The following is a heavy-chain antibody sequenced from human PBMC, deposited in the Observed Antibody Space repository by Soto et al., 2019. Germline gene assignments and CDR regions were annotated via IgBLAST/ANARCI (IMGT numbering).Heavy chain of an antibody. J-gene: IGHJ6*02. CDR2: IYDTGISGYTPST. V-gene: IGHV4-59*01. CDR3: ARGEDAFFYYGLDV. Sequence: PSETLSLTSNVSVGSITSSYWSWIRRPPGKGLEWIAYIYDTGISGYTPSTSYNPSLKSRVTMSVDTSKSQFSLKLTSVTAADTAVYYCARGEDAFFYYGLDVWGQGITVTVSS. CDR1: VGSITSSY.